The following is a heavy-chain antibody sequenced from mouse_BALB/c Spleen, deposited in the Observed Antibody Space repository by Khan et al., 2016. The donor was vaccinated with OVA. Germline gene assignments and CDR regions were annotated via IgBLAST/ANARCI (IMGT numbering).Heavy chain of an antibody. D-gene: IGHD1-1*01. CDR3: ARDYGSSFWFAY. J-gene: IGHJ3*01. Sequence: VQLQQSGPELVKPGASVKMSCKASGYTFTNYIIHWVKQKPGQGLEWIGYINPYNDGSKYNEKFTGKSTLTSDKSSSTAYMELSGLTSEDSAVYYGARDYGSSFWFAYWGQGTLVAVSA. CDR1: GYTFTNYI. CDR2: INPYNDGS. V-gene: IGHV1S136*01.